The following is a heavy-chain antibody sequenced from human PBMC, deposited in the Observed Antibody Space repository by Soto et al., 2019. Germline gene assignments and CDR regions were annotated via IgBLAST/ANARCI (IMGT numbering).Heavy chain of an antibody. CDR1: GFNFGASW. CDR3: ARDPFSGAIDY. D-gene: IGHD7-27*01. CDR2: IKQDGSEK. V-gene: IGHV3-7*01. Sequence: EVQLMESGGGLVQPGGSLRLSCAASGFNFGASWMAWVRQAPGKGLEWVADIKQDGSEKNYVDSVKGRVTISRDAAKNSLYLQMNSLRAEDTAVYYCARDPFSGAIDYWGLGTLVTVYS. J-gene: IGHJ4*02.